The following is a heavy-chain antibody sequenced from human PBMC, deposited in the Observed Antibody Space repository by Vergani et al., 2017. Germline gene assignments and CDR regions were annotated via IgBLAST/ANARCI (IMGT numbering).Heavy chain of an antibody. CDR3: AREVDSNLYNWFDP. J-gene: IGHJ5*02. CDR2: IYHSGST. Sequence: QLQLQESGSGLVKPSQTLSLTCAVSGGSISSGGYSWSWIRQPPGKGLEWIGYIYHSGSTYYNPSLKSRVTISVDRSKNQFSLKLSSVTAADTAVYYCAREVDSNLYNWFDPWGQGTLVTVSS. V-gene: IGHV4-30-2*01. D-gene: IGHD4-11*01. CDR1: GGSISSGGYS.